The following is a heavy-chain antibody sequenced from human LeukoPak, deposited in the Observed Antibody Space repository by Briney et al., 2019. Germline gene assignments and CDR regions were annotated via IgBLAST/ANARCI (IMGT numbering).Heavy chain of an antibody. CDR1: GYTFTGYY. D-gene: IGHD3-9*01. CDR3: ARDPVRYFDFYYYYMDV. V-gene: IGHV1-2*02. Sequence: GASVKVSCKASGYTFTGYYMHWVRQAPGQGLEWTGWINPNSGGTNYAQKFQGRVTMTRDTSISTAYMELSRLRSDDTAVYYCARDPVRYFDFYYYYMDVWGKGTTVTVSS. CDR2: INPNSGGT. J-gene: IGHJ6*03.